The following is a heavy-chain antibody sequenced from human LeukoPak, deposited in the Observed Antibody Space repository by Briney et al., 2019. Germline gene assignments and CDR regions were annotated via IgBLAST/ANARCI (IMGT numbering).Heavy chain of an antibody. CDR2: INSDGSST. D-gene: IGHD6-19*01. V-gene: IGHV3-74*01. CDR3: ASEGGDSSGRFDI. J-gene: IGHJ3*02. Sequence: GGSLRLSCAASGFTFSSYWMHWVRQAPGKGLMWVSRINSDGSSTSYADSVKGRFTISRDNAKNSLYLQMNSLRAEDTAVYYCASEGGDSSGRFDIWGQGTMVAVSS. CDR1: GFTFSSYW.